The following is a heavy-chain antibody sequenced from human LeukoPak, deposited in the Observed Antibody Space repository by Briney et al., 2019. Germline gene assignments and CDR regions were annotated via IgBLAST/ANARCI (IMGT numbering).Heavy chain of an antibody. J-gene: IGHJ4*02. D-gene: IGHD1-14*01. Sequence: ASVKVSCKASGYTFTAYYMHWVRQAPGQGFEWMGWINPNSGDTNYAQKFQGRVTMTRDTSINTAYMELSGLTSDDTAVYYCARDAAQQATAVITNEPRGTPGAADYWGQGTLVTVSS. CDR3: ARDAAQQATAVITNEPRGTPGAADY. V-gene: IGHV1-2*02. CDR2: INPNSGDT. CDR1: GYTFTAYY.